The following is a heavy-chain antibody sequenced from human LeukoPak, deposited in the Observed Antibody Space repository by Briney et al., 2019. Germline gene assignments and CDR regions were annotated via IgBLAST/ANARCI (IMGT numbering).Heavy chain of an antibody. V-gene: IGHV4-4*02. Sequence: SETLSLTCGVSGGSITNTNYWTWVRQPPGKGLEWIGEVNLQVSTNYNPSLMGRVAISVDTSENHISLQLTSVTAADTAVYYCAREGGPYRPLDYSGQGTLFTVSS. J-gene: IGHJ4*02. CDR1: GGSITNTNY. CDR3: AREGGPYRPLDY. CDR2: VNLQVST.